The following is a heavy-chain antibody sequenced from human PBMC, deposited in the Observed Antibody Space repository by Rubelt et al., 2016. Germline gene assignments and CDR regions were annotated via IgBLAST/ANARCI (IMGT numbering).Heavy chain of an antibody. CDR3: TSQYSSGWFVLDD. D-gene: IGHD6-19*01. V-gene: IGHV3-15*07. CDR1: NAW. CDR2: IKSKTDGGTT. Sequence: NAWLNWVRQAPGKGLEWVGRIKSKTDGGTTDYAAPVKGRFTISRDNSKNTPYLQMNSLKTEDTAVYYCTSQYSSGWFVLDDWGQGTLVTVSS. J-gene: IGHJ4*02.